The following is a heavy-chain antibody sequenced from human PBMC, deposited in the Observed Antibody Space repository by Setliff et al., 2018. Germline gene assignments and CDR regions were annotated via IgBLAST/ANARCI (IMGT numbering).Heavy chain of an antibody. V-gene: IGHV1-18*01. CDR3: ARAPSVELVTIRTNSWFTY. CDR1: GYTFRNYA. Sequence: ASVKVSCKASGYTFRNYAFAWVRQAPGQGIEWVGWTSVYNGYSNYAQKFQGRVTLTTDTSTSPAYMELRSLTSDDSAFYYCARAPSVELVTIRTNSWFTYWGQGTLVTVSS. J-gene: IGHJ4*02. D-gene: IGHD2-8*01. CDR2: TSVYNGYS.